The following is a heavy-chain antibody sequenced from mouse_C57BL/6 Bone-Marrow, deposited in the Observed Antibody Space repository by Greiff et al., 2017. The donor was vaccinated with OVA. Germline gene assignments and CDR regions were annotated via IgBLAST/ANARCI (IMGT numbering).Heavy chain of an antibody. V-gene: IGHV1-64*01. CDR3: AWVSGFAY. CDR1: GYTFTSYW. J-gene: IGHJ3*01. Sequence: QVHVKQPGAELVKPGASVKLSCKASGYTFTSYWMHWVKQRPGQGLEWIGMIHPNSGSTNYNEKFKSKATLTVDKSSSTAYMQLSSLTSEDSAVYYCAWVSGFAYWGRGTLVTVSA. CDR2: IHPNSGST.